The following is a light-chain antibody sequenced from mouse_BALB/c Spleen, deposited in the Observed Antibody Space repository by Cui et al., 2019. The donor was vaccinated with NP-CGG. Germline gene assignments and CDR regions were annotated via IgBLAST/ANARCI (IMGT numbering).Light chain of an antibody. V-gene: IGLV1*01. Sequence: QPVVTHESALTTSPGETVTLTCRSSTGVVTTSNYANWVQEKPDHLFTGLIGDTNNRAPGVPARFSGSLIGDKAALTITGAQTEDEAIYFCALWYSNHWVFGGGTKLTVL. CDR3: ALWYSNHWV. CDR2: DTN. J-gene: IGLJ1*01. CDR1: TGVVTTSNY.